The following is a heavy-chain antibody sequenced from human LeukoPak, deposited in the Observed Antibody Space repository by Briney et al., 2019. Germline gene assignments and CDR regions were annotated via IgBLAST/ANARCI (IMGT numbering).Heavy chain of an antibody. CDR2: IYYSGST. CDR3: ARGPKITGTLAFDI. J-gene: IGHJ3*02. Sequence: PSETLSLTCTVSGGSISSSSYYWGWIRQPPGKGLEWIGSIYYSGSTYYNPSLKSRVTISVDTSKNQFSLQLRSVTAADTAVYYCARGPKITGTLAFDIWGQGTMVTVSS. V-gene: IGHV4-39*07. D-gene: IGHD1-20*01. CDR1: GGSISSSSYY.